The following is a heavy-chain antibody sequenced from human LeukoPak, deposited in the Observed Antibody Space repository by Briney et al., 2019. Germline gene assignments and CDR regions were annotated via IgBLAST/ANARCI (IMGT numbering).Heavy chain of an antibody. V-gene: IGHV3-48*02. D-gene: IGHD2-21*02. CDR2: ISSGSSTI. Sequence: PGGSLRLSCAASGLTFSSYSMIWVRQAPGKGLEWVSYISSGSSTINYADSVKGRLTISRDNAKNSLCLQMNRLRDEGTAVYYCARENIVVVTAIRDAFDIWGQGTMVTVSS. CDR3: ARENIVVVTAIRDAFDI. CDR1: GLTFSSYS. J-gene: IGHJ3*02.